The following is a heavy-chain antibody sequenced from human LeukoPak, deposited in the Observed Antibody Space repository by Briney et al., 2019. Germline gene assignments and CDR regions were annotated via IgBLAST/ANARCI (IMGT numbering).Heavy chain of an antibody. CDR3: ARTRGGRDGYNFEY. D-gene: IGHD5-24*01. J-gene: IGHJ4*02. Sequence: GASVKVSCKASGGTFSSYAISWVRQAPGQGLEWMGGIIPIFGTANYAQKFQGRVTITADESTSTAYMELSSLRSEDTAVYYCARTRGGRDGYNFEYWGQGTLVTVSS. CDR2: IIPIFGTA. CDR1: GGTFSSYA. V-gene: IGHV1-69*01.